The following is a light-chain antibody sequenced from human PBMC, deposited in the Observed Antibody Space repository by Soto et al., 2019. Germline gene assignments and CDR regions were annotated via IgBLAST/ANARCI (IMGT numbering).Light chain of an antibody. CDR1: SSNIGNNY. CDR2: DNN. V-gene: IGLV1-51*01. CDR3: GTWDSSLSAWV. Sequence: QSVLTQPPSVSAAPGRKGTISFSGSSSNIGNNYVSWYQQFPGTAPQLLIYDNNKRPSGIPDRFSGSKSGTSATLGITGLQTGDEADYYCGTWDSSLSAWVFGGGTKVTVL. J-gene: IGLJ3*02.